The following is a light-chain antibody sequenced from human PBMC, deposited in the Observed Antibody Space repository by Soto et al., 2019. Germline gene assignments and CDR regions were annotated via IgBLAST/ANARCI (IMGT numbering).Light chain of an antibody. CDR3: QQYNSYSYT. V-gene: IGKV1-5*03. CDR2: KAS. J-gene: IGKJ2*01. CDR1: QSISSL. Sequence: DIQMTQSPSTLSASVGDRVTITCRASQSISSLLAWYQQKPGKAPKLLIYKASSLESGVPSRFSGSASGTEFTLTISSLQPDDFATYYCQQYNSYSYTFGQGTKLEIK.